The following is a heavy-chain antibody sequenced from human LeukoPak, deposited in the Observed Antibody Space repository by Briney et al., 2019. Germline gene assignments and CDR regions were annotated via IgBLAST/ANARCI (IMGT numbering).Heavy chain of an antibody. V-gene: IGHV4-59*12. CDR3: ARGVVLGQDDAFDI. CDR1: GGSISNYY. Sequence: SETLSLTCTVSGGSISNYYWSWIRQPPGKGLEWIGYIFYRGSIVYSPSLQSRVTISVDTSKNHLSLRLTSVTAADTAVYFCARGVVLGQDDAFDIWGRGTMVTVSS. J-gene: IGHJ3*02. D-gene: IGHD3/OR15-3a*01. CDR2: IFYRGSI.